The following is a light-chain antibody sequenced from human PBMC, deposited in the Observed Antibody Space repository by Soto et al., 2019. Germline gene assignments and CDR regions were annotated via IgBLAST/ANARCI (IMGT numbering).Light chain of an antibody. CDR3: MQALQTPNT. CDR1: QSVLYSDGDNY. V-gene: IGKV2-28*01. Sequence: IGLPQTPLSLGFTPGEPASISCRSRQSVLYSDGDNYLDWYLQKPGQSPQLLIYLASNRASGVPARFSGSGSGTYFTLKISRVEAEDVGLYYCMQALQTPNTFGQGTRLEIK. CDR2: LAS. J-gene: IGKJ5*01.